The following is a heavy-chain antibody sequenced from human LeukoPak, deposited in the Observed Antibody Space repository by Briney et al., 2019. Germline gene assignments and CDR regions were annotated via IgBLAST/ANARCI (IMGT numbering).Heavy chain of an antibody. Sequence: SETLSLTCAVSGGSISSNNWWGWVRQPPGKGLEWIGEIYHSGSPNYNPSLKSRVTISVDKSRNHFSLNLSSVTAADTAVYYCARVNINNWHSCDYWGQGTLVTVSS. CDR2: IYHSGSP. V-gene: IGHV4-4*02. CDR3: ARVNINNWHSCDY. CDR1: GGSISSNNW. D-gene: IGHD1-1*01. J-gene: IGHJ4*02.